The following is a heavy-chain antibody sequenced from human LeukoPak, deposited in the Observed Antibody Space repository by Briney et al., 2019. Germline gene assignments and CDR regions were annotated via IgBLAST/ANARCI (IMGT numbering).Heavy chain of an antibody. CDR2: ISGSGGST. Sequence: PGGSLRLSCAASGFTFSSYAMSWVRQAPGKGLEWVSAISGSGGSTYYADSVKGRFTISRDNSKNTLYLQMNSLRAEDTAVYYCASVNYGSGSSIPGVSDYWGQGTLVTVSS. CDR3: ASVNYGSGSSIPGVSDY. CDR1: GFTFSSYA. D-gene: IGHD3-10*01. V-gene: IGHV3-23*01. J-gene: IGHJ4*02.